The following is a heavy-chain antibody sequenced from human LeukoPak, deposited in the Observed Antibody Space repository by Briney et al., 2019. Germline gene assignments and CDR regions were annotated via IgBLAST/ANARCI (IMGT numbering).Heavy chain of an antibody. D-gene: IGHD7-27*01. J-gene: IGHJ4*02. V-gene: IGHV3-23*01. Sequence: GGSLRLSCAASGFTFSSYAMGWVRQAPGKGLEWVSAISGSGGSTYYADSVKGRFTISRDNSKNTLYLQMNSLRAEDTAVYYCAKVLSGLTGDSPFDYWGQGTLVTVSS. CDR1: GFTFSSYA. CDR2: ISGSGGST. CDR3: AKVLSGLTGDSPFDY.